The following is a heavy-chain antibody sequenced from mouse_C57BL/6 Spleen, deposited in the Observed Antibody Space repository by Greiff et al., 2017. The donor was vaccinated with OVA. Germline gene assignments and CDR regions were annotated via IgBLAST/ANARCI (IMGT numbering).Heavy chain of an antibody. V-gene: IGHV1-7*01. J-gene: IGHJ2*01. CDR3: ARSSDNLGNFDY. Sequence: VQLVESGAELAKPGASVKLSCKASGYTFTSYWMHWVKQRPGQGLEWIGYINPSSGYTKYNQKFKDKATLTADKSSSTAYMQLSSLTYADSAVYYCARSSDNLGNFDYWGQGTTLTVSS. D-gene: IGHD3-3*01. CDR1: GYTFTSYW. CDR2: INPSSGYT.